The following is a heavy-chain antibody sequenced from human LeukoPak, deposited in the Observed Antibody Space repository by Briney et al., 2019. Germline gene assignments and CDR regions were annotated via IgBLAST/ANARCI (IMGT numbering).Heavy chain of an antibody. CDR1: GYTFTSYG. J-gene: IGHJ4*02. Sequence: GASVKVSCKASGYTFTSYGISWVRQAPGQGLEWMGWISAYNGNTNYAQKLQGRVTMTTDTSTSTAYMELRSLRSDDTAVYYCARDPPVLLWFGDLNFDYWGQGTLVTVSS. V-gene: IGHV1-18*01. D-gene: IGHD3-10*01. CDR3: ARDPPVLLWFGDLNFDY. CDR2: ISAYNGNT.